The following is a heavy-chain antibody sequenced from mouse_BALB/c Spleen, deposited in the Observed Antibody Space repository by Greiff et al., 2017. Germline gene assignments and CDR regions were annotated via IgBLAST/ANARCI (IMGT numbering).Heavy chain of an antibody. CDR3: ARATMSTTTGAMDY. CDR2: IWSGGST. V-gene: IGHV2-2*02. J-gene: IGHJ4*01. D-gene: IGHD2-4*01. Sequence: VQLKQSGPGLVQPSQSLSITCTVSGFSLTSYGVHWVRQSPGKGLEWLGVIWSGGSTDYNAAFISRLSISKDNSKSQVFFKMNSLQANDTAIYYCARATMSTTTGAMDYWGQGTSVTVSS. CDR1: GFSLTSYG.